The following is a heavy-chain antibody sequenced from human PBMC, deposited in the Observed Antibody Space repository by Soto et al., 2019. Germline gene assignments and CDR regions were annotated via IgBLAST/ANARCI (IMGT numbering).Heavy chain of an antibody. D-gene: IGHD3-22*01. CDR1: GGSISSGDYY. Sequence: QVQLQESGPGLVKPSQTLSLTCTVSGGSISSGDYYWTWIRQHPGKGLEWIGYIYRSGSAYYTPSLERRLTISIDTSKNQFSLNLSSVTAADTAVYYCARTIPYTGGYGHYFEYWGQGTLVTVSS. V-gene: IGHV4-31*03. CDR3: ARTIPYTGGYGHYFEY. CDR2: IYRSGSA. J-gene: IGHJ4*02.